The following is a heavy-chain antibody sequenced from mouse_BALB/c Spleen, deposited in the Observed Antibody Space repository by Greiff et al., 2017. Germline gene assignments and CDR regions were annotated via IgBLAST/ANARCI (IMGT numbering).Heavy chain of an antibody. J-gene: IGHJ2*01. V-gene: IGHV2-6-7*01. Sequence: QVQLKQSGPGLVAPSQSLSITCTVSGFSLTGYGVNWVRQPPGKGLEWLGMIWGDGSTDYNSALKSRLSISKDNSKSQVFLKMNSLQTDDTARYYCARELRFRHFDYWGQGTTLTVSS. CDR2: IWGDGST. CDR1: GFSLTGYG. D-gene: IGHD1-1*01. CDR3: ARELRFRHFDY.